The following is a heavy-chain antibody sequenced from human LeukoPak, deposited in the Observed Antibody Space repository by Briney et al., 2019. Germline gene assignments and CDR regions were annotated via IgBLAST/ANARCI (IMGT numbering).Heavy chain of an antibody. V-gene: IGHV4-61*02. CDR2: IYTSGST. Sequence: PSETLSLTCTVSGGSISSGSYYWSWIRQPAGKGLEWIGRIYTSGSTNYNPSLKSRVTISVDTSKNQFSLKLSSVTAADTAVYYCARGTMATINYYYYMDVWGKGTTVTISS. J-gene: IGHJ6*03. CDR3: ARGTMATINYYYYMDV. CDR1: GGSISSGSYY. D-gene: IGHD5-12*01.